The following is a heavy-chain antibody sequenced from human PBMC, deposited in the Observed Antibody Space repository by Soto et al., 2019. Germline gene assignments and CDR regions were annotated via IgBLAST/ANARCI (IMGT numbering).Heavy chain of an antibody. CDR3: AREGDAGGYRFDI. CDR1: GFTFSTYE. CDR2: ISSSGGTK. J-gene: IGHJ3*02. Sequence: EVQLVESGGGLVQPGGSLRLSCAASGFTFSTYEIHWVRQAPGEGLEWVSYISSSGGTKYYADSVKGRFTISRDNAQSSLYLQMNSLRVDDTAIYYCAREGDAGGYRFDIWGQGTMITVSS. V-gene: IGHV3-48*03. D-gene: IGHD5-12*01.